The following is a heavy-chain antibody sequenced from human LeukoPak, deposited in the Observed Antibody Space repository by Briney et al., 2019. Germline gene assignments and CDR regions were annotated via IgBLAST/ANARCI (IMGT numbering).Heavy chain of an antibody. V-gene: IGHV3-30*01. Sequence: PGGSLRLSCAASGFTFSRNVMHWVRQAPGKGLEWVALISYDGNNKFYADSVKGRFTISRDNSRNTLFLQMNSLRGEDAAVYSCARGGIPTGPYYYFYYMDVWGKGTAVTGSS. CDR1: GFTFSRNV. CDR3: ARGGIPTGPYYYFYYMDV. J-gene: IGHJ6*03. D-gene: IGHD3-10*01. CDR2: ISYDGNNK.